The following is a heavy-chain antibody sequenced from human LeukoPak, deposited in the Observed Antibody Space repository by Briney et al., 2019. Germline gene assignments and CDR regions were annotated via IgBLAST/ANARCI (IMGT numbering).Heavy chain of an antibody. D-gene: IGHD3-3*01. J-gene: IGHJ5*02. CDR1: GFTVSSNY. Sequence: GGSLRLSCAASGFTVSSNYMSWVRQAPGKGLEWVSVIYSGGSTYYADSVKGRFTISRDSSKNTLYLQMSSLRAEDTAVYYCARGYDYDFSPWGQGTLVTVSS. CDR3: ARGYDYDFSP. V-gene: IGHV3-53*01. CDR2: IYSGGST.